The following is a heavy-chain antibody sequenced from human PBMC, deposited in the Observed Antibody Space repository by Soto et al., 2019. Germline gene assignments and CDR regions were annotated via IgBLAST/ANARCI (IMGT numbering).Heavy chain of an antibody. V-gene: IGHV4-34*01. J-gene: IGHJ4*02. CDR1: GGSFSGYY. CDR3: ARGPNNWNDDPPFDY. Sequence: PSETLSLTCAVYGGSFSGYYWSWIRQPPGKGLEWIGEINHSGSTNYNPSLKSRVTISVDTSKNQFSLKLSSVTAADTAVYYCARGPNNWNDDPPFDYWGQGTLVTVSS. D-gene: IGHD1-20*01. CDR2: INHSGST.